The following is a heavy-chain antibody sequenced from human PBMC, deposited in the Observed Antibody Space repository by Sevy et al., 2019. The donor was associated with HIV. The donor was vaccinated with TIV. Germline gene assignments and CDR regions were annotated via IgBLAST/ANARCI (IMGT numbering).Heavy chain of an antibody. Sequence: GGSLRLSCAASGFTFGTYAMSWVRQAPGKGLEWVSAISASGGSTYYADSLKGRFTISRDNSKNTLYLQMNSLRAEDMAIYYCAKGDSTFYGMDVWGQGTTVTVSS. CDR1: GFTFGTYA. CDR3: AKGDSTFYGMDV. J-gene: IGHJ6*02. V-gene: IGHV3-23*01. CDR2: ISASGGST. D-gene: IGHD6-13*01.